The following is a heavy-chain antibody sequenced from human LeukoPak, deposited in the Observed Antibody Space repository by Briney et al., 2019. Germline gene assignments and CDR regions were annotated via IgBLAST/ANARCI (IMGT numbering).Heavy chain of an antibody. CDR2: INPNSCGT. D-gene: IGHD2-2*01. V-gene: IGHV1-2*06. CDR3: ARRSCKSISVYGWVDA. J-gene: IGHJ5*02. Sequence: ASVKVSCKASGYTFTDYYMHWVRQPPGQGLEWMGRINPNSCGTDNAQKFQGRVTMARATSISTAYTEPISMRSDDTAVSYCARRSCKSISVYGWVDAWGQGTLVSVSS. CDR1: GYTFTDYY.